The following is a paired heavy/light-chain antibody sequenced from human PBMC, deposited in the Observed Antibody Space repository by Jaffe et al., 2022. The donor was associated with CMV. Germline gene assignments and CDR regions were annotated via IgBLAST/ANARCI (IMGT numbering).Light chain of an antibody. CDR3: QQANSFPYT. Sequence: DIQMTQSPSSVSASVGDRVTITCRASQGIGTWLGWYQQKPGKAPKLLIYDASSLQSGVPSRFSGSGSGTDFTLTISSLQPEDFATYYCQQANSFPYTFGQGTKVEIK. CDR1: QGIGTW. V-gene: IGKV1-12*01. J-gene: IGKJ2*01. CDR2: DAS.
Heavy chain of an antibody. J-gene: IGHJ5*02. CDR3: ARDSGRSSSWGSWFDP. V-gene: IGHV1-2*02. Sequence: QVQLVQSGAEVKKPGASVKVSCKASGYTFTVYYIHWVRQAPGQGPEWMGWINPSSGGTHYAQNFQGRVTLTRDMSISTVYMELSRLRSDDTAIYYCARDSGRSSSWGSWFDPWGQGTLVTVSS. CDR2: INPSSGGT. CDR1: GYTFTVYY. D-gene: IGHD6-13*01.